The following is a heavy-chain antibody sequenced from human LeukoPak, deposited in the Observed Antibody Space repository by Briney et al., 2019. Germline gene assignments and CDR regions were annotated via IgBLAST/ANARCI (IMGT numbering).Heavy chain of an antibody. J-gene: IGHJ5*02. CDR2: INTNTGNP. D-gene: IGHD3-10*01. CDR3: AREGRGVTNWFDP. CDR1: GYTFTSYA. V-gene: IGHV7-4-1*02. Sequence: ASVRVSCKASGYTFTSYAMYWVRQAPGQGLEWMGWINTNTGNPTYAQGFTGRFVFSLDTSVSTAYLQISSLKAEDTAVYYCAREGRGVTNWFDPWGQGTLVTVSS.